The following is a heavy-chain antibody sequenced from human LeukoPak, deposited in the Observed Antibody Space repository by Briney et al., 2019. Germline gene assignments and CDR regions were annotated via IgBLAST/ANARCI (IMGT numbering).Heavy chain of an antibody. J-gene: IGHJ2*01. Sequence: GGSLRLSCAVSGFTFNYYDMHWVRQAPGKRLEWVSAIRTTGDTHYHDSVKGRFDMSREDAKNSVHLQMNTLRAGDTAVYYCARGVSYYYDNSGHPGWYFDLWGRGTLVTVSS. CDR1: GFTFNYYD. V-gene: IGHV3-13*01. CDR2: IRTTGDT. D-gene: IGHD3-22*01. CDR3: ARGVSYYYDNSGHPGWYFDL.